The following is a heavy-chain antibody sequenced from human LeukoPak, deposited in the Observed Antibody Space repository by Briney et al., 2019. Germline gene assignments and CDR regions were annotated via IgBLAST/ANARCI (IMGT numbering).Heavy chain of an antibody. CDR2: ISGSGGSA. V-gene: IGHV3-23*01. J-gene: IGHJ4*02. D-gene: IGHD1-26*01. CDR3: AKDRVVGATTLYYFDY. Sequence: GGSLRLSCAASGFTFSSYAMSWVRQAPGKGLEWVSAISGSGGSAYFADSVKGRFTISRDNSKNTLYLQMNSLRAEDTAVYYCAKDRVVGATTLYYFDYWGQGTLVTVSS. CDR1: GFTFSSYA.